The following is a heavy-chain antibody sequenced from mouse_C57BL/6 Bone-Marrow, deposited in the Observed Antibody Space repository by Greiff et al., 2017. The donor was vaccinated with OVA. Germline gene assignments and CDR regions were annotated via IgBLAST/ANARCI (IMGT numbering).Heavy chain of an antibody. J-gene: IGHJ2*01. CDR2: IYPRSGNT. CDR3: AKYGPYYDDD. CDR1: GYTFTSYG. D-gene: IGHD1-1*02. Sequence: QVQLQESGAELVRPGASVKLSCKASGYTFTSYGISWVKQRPGQGLEWIGEIYPRSGNTYYNEKFKGKATLTADKSSSTAYMELRSLTSRATSDDFWAKYGPYYDDDGDRGTALPVTA. V-gene: IGHV1-81*01.